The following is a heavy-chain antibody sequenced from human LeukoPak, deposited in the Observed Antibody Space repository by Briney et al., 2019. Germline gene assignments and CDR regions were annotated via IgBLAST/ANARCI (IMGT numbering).Heavy chain of an antibody. CDR3: ARESGFYYPLDY. Sequence: WDTLSPTCDVSGGSVTSTNWWTWARHPPRNGLEGMGEVHLEGGTNYNPSLQSRHIMSVDLPENHISPKPTSETAADTAVYYCARESGFYYPLDYSGQGTLVTVSS. J-gene: IGHJ4*02. V-gene: IGHV4-4*02. CDR1: GGSVTSTNW. D-gene: IGHD3-22*01. CDR2: VHLEGGT.